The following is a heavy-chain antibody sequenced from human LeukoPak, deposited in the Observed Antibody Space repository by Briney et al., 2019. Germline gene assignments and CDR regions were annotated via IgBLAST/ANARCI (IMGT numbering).Heavy chain of an antibody. CDR3: AREHYDILTGYQPKAFDI. J-gene: IGHJ3*02. CDR1: GFTVSSNY. CDR2: IYSGGST. Sequence: SGGSLRLSCAASGFTVSSNYMSWVRQAPGKGLEWVSVIYSGGSTYYADSVKGRFTISRDNSKNTLYLQMNSLRAEDTAVYYCAREHYDILTGYQPKAFDIWGQGTMVTVSS. V-gene: IGHV3-53*01. D-gene: IGHD3-9*01.